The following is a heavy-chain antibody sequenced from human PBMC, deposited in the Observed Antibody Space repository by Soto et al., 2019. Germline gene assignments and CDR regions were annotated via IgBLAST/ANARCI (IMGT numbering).Heavy chain of an antibody. D-gene: IGHD5-12*01. CDR2: IYYIGST. Sequence: SETLSLTCTASGGSISSYYWSWIRQPPGKGLEWIGYIYYIGSTNYNPSLKSRVTISVDTSKNQFSLKLSSVTAADTAVYYCARAYGGYADYWGQGALVTVS. J-gene: IGHJ4*02. CDR1: GGSISSYY. V-gene: IGHV4-59*01. CDR3: ARAYGGYADY.